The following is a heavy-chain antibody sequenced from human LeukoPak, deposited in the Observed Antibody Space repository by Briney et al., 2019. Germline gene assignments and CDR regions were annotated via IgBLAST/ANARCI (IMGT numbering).Heavy chain of an antibody. CDR1: GFTFSDYY. D-gene: IGHD3-22*01. J-gene: IGHJ5*02. Sequence: PGGSLRLSCAASGFTFSDYYMSWIRQAPGKGLEWVSYISSSGSTIYYADSVKGRFTISRDNAKNSLYLQMNSLRAEDTAVYYCARAGYYYDSKRKFDPWGQGTLVTVSS. V-gene: IGHV3-11*01. CDR3: ARAGYYYDSKRKFDP. CDR2: ISSSGSTI.